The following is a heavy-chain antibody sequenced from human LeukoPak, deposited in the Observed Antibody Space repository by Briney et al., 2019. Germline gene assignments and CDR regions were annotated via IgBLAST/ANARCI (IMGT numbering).Heavy chain of an antibody. CDR2: IKQDGSEK. D-gene: IGHD4-17*01. J-gene: IGHJ4*02. CDR3: AREQTTTVTTGGYYFDY. CDR1: GFTFSSYW. V-gene: IGHV3-7*01. Sequence: QPGGSLRLSCAASGFTFSSYWMSWVRQAPGKGLEWVANIKQDGSEKYYVDSVKGRFTISRDNAKNSLYLQMNSLRAEDTAAYYCAREQTTTVTTGGYYFDYCGQGTMVTVSS.